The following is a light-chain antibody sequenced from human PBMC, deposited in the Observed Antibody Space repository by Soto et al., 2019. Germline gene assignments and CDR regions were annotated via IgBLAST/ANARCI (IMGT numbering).Light chain of an antibody. Sequence: EIVLTQSPGTLSLSPGERATLSCRASQSISSTYLAWYQQKPGQAPRLLIYGASIRLTGIPDRFSGSGSGTDFPLTISRLAPEDFAVYYCQQYGSSPRAWTFGQGTKVEIK. CDR2: GAS. J-gene: IGKJ1*01. CDR3: QQYGSSPRAWT. V-gene: IGKV3-20*01. CDR1: QSISSTY.